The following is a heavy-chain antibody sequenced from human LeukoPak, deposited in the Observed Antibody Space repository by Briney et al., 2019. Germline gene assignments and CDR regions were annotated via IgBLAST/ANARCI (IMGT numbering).Heavy chain of an antibody. J-gene: IGHJ4*02. Sequence: GASVKVSCTASGGTFSSYTISWVRQAPGQGLEWMGRIIPILGIANYAQKFQGRVTITADKSPSTAYMELSSLRSEDTAVYYCARGGGSSWYGADFDYWGQGTLVTVSS. V-gene: IGHV1-69*02. CDR2: IIPILGIA. CDR1: GGTFSSYT. CDR3: ARGGGSSWYGADFDY. D-gene: IGHD6-13*01.